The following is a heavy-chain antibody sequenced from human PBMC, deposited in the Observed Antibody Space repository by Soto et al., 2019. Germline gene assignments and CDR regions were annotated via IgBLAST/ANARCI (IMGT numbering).Heavy chain of an antibody. J-gene: IGHJ4*02. Sequence: PSGSLSKTVTEAGSVDRCDCWSWKRQSPGKGLEWIGYIYFTGYTNYNPSLKNRVTISVDTSKSQFSLSLNSVTAADTAVYYCATVAMTSPKVFDYWGQGTLVTVSS. CDR1: GSVDRCDC. CDR2: IYFTGYT. D-gene: IGHD2-15*01. CDR3: ATVAMTSPKVFDY. V-gene: IGHV4-59*02.